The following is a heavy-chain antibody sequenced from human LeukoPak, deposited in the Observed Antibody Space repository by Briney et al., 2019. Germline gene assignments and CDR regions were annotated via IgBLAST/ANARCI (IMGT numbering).Heavy chain of an antibody. Sequence: SETLSLICTVSGGSISSYYWSWIRQPAGKGLEWIGRIYTSGSTNYNPSLKSRVTMSVDTSKNQFSLKLSSVTAADTAVYYCARDTISYDSSGPPLIGNAFDIWGQGTMVTVSS. V-gene: IGHV4-4*07. D-gene: IGHD3-22*01. CDR2: IYTSGST. J-gene: IGHJ3*02. CDR1: GGSISSYY. CDR3: ARDTISYDSSGPPLIGNAFDI.